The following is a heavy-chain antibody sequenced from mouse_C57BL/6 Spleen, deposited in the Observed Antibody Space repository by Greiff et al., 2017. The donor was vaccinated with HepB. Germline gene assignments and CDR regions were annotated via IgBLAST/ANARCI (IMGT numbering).Heavy chain of an antibody. CDR2: IDPNSGGT. J-gene: IGHJ1*03. CDR3: ARDYYGSSYWYFDV. V-gene: IGHV1-72*01. D-gene: IGHD1-1*01. CDR1: GYTFTSYW. Sequence: QVQLQQPGAELVKPGASVKLSCKASGYTFTSYWMHWVKQRPGRGLEWIGRIDPNSGGTKYNEKFKSKATLTVDKPSSTAYMQRSSLTSEDSAVYYCARDYYGSSYWYFDVWGTGTTVTVSS.